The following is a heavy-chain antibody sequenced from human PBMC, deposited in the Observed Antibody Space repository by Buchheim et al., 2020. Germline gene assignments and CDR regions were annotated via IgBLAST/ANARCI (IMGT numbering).Heavy chain of an antibody. CDR3: AREGYYDSSGYSPCYDY. V-gene: IGHV3-30*04. Sequence: QVQLVESGGGVVQPGRSLRLSCAASGFTFSSYAMHWVRQAPGKGLEWVAVISYDGSNKYYADSVKGRFTISRDNSKNTLYRQMNSLRAEDTAVYYCAREGYYDSSGYSPCYDYWGQGTL. CDR1: GFTFSSYA. CDR2: ISYDGSNK. J-gene: IGHJ4*02. D-gene: IGHD3-22*01.